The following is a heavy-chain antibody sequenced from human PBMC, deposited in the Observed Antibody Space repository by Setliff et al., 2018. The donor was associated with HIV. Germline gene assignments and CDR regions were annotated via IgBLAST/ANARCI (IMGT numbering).Heavy chain of an antibody. V-gene: IGHV1-18*01. Sequence: ASVKVSCKASGYIFNTYGVSWARQVPGQGLEWMGWISGHNDNTIYAQKFRDRVTLTTDTPTRTVYMELRTLRSDDTALYYCARDEAPYYYDTVGYLDASDIWGRGTMVTVSS. CDR2: ISGHNDNT. CDR3: ARDEAPYYYDTVGYLDASDI. D-gene: IGHD3-22*01. J-gene: IGHJ3*02. CDR1: GYIFNTYG.